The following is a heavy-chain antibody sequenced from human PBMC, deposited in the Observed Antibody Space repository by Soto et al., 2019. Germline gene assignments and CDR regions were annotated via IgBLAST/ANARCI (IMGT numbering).Heavy chain of an antibody. CDR3: AKGKSTGDLDWFDP. D-gene: IGHD7-27*01. J-gene: IGHJ5*02. CDR2: MIGGSHGT. CDR1: GFTLNNYA. V-gene: IGHV3-23*01. Sequence: EVQLLQSGGGLAQPGGSLILSCAASGFTLNNYAVAWVRQAPGKGLEWVSTMIGGSHGTAYSDSVKGRFTVSRDNSKNSLYLQMNSLGAEDTAMYYCAKGKSTGDLDWFDPWGQGSLVTVSS.